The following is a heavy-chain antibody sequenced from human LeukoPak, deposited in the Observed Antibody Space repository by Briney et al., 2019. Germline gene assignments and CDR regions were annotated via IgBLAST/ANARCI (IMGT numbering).Heavy chain of an antibody. Sequence: GGSLRLSCAASGFTFSSYGMHWVRQAPGKGLEWVAVISYDGSNKYYADSVKGRFTISRDNSENTLYLQMNSLRAEDTAVYYCAKDRRYCSGGSCLFYYYGMDVWGQGTTVTVSS. CDR2: ISYDGSNK. CDR3: AKDRRYCSGGSCLFYYYGMDV. CDR1: GFTFSSYG. V-gene: IGHV3-30*18. J-gene: IGHJ6*02. D-gene: IGHD2-15*01.